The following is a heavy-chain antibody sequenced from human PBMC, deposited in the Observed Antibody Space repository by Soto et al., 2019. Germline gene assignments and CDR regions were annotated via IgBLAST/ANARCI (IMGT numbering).Heavy chain of an antibody. J-gene: IGHJ6*02. Sequence: GGSLRLSCEASGFAFSSYAMHWVRQAPGKGLEWVGVISYDGNYIYYADSVKGRFTISRDNSKNTLYVQVNSLRPEDTAVYYCAKGILSATIGPYAMDVWGQGTTVTV. D-gene: IGHD3-16*01. V-gene: IGHV3-30*18. CDR1: GFAFSSYA. CDR3: AKGILSATIGPYAMDV. CDR2: ISYDGNYI.